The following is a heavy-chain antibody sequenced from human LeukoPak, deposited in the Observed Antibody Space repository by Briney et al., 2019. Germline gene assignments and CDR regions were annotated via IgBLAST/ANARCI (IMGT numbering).Heavy chain of an antibody. CDR3: AKGVRLWFAFYFDY. J-gene: IGHJ4*02. CDR2: ISGNGYNT. CDR1: GFTLGNYA. Sequence: GGSLRLSCAASGFTLGNYAMSWVRQAPGKGLEWVSAISGNGYNTYYAASVKGRFTISSETSGNTLYLQMHSLRAEDTAVYYCAKGVRLWFAFYFDYWGQGTLVTVSS. D-gene: IGHD3-10*01. V-gene: IGHV3-23*01.